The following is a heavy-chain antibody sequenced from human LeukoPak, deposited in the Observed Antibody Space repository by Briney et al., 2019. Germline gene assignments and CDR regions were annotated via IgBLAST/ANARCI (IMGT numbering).Heavy chain of an antibody. V-gene: IGHV1-18*01. CDR1: GYTFTSYG. Sequence: GASVKVSCXASGYTFTSYGISWVRQAAGQGLEWMGWISAYNGNTNYAQKLQGRVTMTTDTSTSTAYMELRSLRSDDTAVYYCARPYYDSSAPPYDYWGQGTLVTVSS. CDR2: ISAYNGNT. D-gene: IGHD3-22*01. CDR3: ARPYYDSSAPPYDY. J-gene: IGHJ4*02.